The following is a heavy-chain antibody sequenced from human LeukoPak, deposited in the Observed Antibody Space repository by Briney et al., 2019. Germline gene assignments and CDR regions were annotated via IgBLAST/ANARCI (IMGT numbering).Heavy chain of an antibody. D-gene: IGHD1-26*01. Sequence: ASVKVSCKASGYTFTGYYMHWVRQAPGQGLEWMGGIIPIFGTANYAQKFQGRVTITTDESTSTAYMELSSLRSEDTAVYYCAVPRVGATDFNYYYYYYMDVWGKGTTVTVSS. J-gene: IGHJ6*03. V-gene: IGHV1-69*05. CDR1: GYTFTGYY. CDR2: IIPIFGTA. CDR3: AVPRVGATDFNYYYYYYMDV.